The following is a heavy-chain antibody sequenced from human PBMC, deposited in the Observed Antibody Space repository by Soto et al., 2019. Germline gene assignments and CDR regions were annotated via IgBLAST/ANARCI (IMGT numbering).Heavy chain of an antibody. CDR3: ARDWDPTVIPAFTYY. CDR2: ISYDGSNK. CDR1: GFTFSSYA. V-gene: IGHV3-30-3*01. Sequence: HPGGSLRLSCAASGFTFSSYAMHWVRQAPGKGLEWVAVISYDGSNKYYADSVKGRFTISRDNSKNTLYLQMNSLRAEDTAVYYCARDWDPTVIPAFTYYWGQGTLVTVSS. D-gene: IGHD1-26*01. J-gene: IGHJ4*02.